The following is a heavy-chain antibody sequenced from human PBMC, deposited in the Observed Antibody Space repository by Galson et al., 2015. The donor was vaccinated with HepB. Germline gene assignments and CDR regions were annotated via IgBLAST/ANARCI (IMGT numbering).Heavy chain of an antibody. CDR2: ISGNGVTT. CDR3: ARGAFYSSTFYYYGLDV. D-gene: IGHD6-13*01. J-gene: IGHJ6*02. CDR1: GFTFSSYA. V-gene: IGHV3-23*01. Sequence: SLRLSCAVSGFTFSSYAMSWVRQAPGKGLQCVSSISGNGVTTSYADSVKGRFTISRDNSKNTLYLQMNSLRAEDTAVYYCARGAFYSSTFYYYGLDVWGQGTTVTVSS.